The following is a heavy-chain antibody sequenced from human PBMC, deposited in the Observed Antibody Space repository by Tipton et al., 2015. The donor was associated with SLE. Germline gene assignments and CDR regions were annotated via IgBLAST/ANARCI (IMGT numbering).Heavy chain of an antibody. CDR3: ARATVVTPRLLDYYYYGMDV. D-gene: IGHD4-23*01. Sequence: TLSLTCTVSGGSISSGSYYWSWIRQPAGKGLEWIGYIYTSESTNYNPSLKSRVTISVDTSKNQFSLKLSSVTAADTAVYYCARATVVTPRLLDYYYYGMDVWGQGTTVTVSS. CDR1: GGSISSGSYY. J-gene: IGHJ6*02. V-gene: IGHV4-61*09. CDR2: IYTSEST.